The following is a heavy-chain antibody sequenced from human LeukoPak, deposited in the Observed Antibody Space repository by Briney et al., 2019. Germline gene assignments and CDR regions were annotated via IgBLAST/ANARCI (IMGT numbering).Heavy chain of an antibody. CDR3: ARGTIAAAGYYYFDY. D-gene: IGHD6-13*01. CDR2: IKQDGSEK. Sequence: GGFLRLSCAASGFTFSSYWMSWVRQAPGKGLEWVANIKQDGSEKYYVDSVKGRFTISRDNAKNSLYLQMNSLRAEDTAVYYCARGTIAAAGYYYFDYWGQGTQVTGSS. CDR1: GFTFSSYW. V-gene: IGHV3-7*04. J-gene: IGHJ4*02.